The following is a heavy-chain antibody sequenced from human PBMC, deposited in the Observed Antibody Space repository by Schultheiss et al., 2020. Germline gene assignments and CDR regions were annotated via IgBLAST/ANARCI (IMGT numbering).Heavy chain of an antibody. CDR1: GYTFTSYD. J-gene: IGHJ2*01. D-gene: IGHD1-26*01. Sequence: ASVKVSCKASGYTFTSYDINWVRQATGQGLEWMGWMNPNSGNTGYAQRFQGRVTMTRDTSINTAYMELRRLRSDDTAVYYCARGASVGGIGDVWGRGTLVTVSS. CDR3: ARGASVGGIGDV. CDR2: MNPNSGNT. V-gene: IGHV1-8*01.